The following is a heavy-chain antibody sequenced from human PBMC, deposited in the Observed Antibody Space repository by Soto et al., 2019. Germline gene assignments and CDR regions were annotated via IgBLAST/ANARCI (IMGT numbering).Heavy chain of an antibody. J-gene: IGHJ6*02. CDR3: ARIESYGEGFKYYYYGMDV. CDR1: GFTFSSYD. D-gene: IGHD4-17*01. V-gene: IGHV3-13*01. CDR2: IGTAGDT. Sequence: GGSLRLSCAASGFTFSSYDMHWVRQATGKGLEWVSAIGTAGDTYYPGSVKGRVTISRENAKNSLYLQMNSLRAEDTAVYYCARIESYGEGFKYYYYGMDVWGQGTTVTVSS.